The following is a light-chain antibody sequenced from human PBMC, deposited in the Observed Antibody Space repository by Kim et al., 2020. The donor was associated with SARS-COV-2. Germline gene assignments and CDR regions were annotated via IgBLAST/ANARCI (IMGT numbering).Light chain of an antibody. CDR1: QSVSSN. CDR2: GAS. Sequence: EIVLTQSPATLSVSPGERATLSCRASQSVSSNLVWYQRKPGQAPRLLIYGASTRATGIPARFSGSGSGTDFTLTISSLQSEDFAVYYCQQYNSWPRTFGQGTKVEIK. J-gene: IGKJ1*01. CDR3: QQYNSWPRT. V-gene: IGKV3-15*01.